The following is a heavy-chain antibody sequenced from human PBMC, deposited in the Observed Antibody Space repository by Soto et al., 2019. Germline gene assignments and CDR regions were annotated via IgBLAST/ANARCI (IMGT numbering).Heavy chain of an antibody. CDR1: GFTFSSYA. CDR3: ARDPRVDIVVVVAATQDWYFDL. Sequence: QVQLVESGGGVVQPGRSLRLSCAASGFTFSSYAMHWVRQAPGKGLEWVAVISYDGSNKYYADSVKGRFTISRDNSKNTRYLQMNSLRAEDTAVYYCARDPRVDIVVVVAATQDWYFDLWGRGTLVTVSS. CDR2: ISYDGSNK. V-gene: IGHV3-30-3*01. J-gene: IGHJ2*01. D-gene: IGHD2-15*01.